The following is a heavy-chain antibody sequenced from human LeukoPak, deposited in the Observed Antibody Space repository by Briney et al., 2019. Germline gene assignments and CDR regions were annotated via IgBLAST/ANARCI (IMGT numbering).Heavy chain of an antibody. CDR3: AKSTRYSSGWHYFDY. D-gene: IGHD6-19*01. CDR2: ISGDGGST. Sequence: PGXXXXXSCAXXXFXXXXYAMHWVRQAPGKGLEWVXLISGDGGSTYYADSVKGRFTISRDNSKNSLYLQMNSLRTEDTALYYCAKSTRYSSGWHYFDYWGQGTLVTVSS. V-gene: IGHV3-43*02. CDR1: XFXXXXYA. J-gene: IGHJ4*02.